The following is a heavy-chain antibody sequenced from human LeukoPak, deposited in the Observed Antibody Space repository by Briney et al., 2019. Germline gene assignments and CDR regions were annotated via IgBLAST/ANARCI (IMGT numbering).Heavy chain of an antibody. CDR2: ISGSGGST. J-gene: IGHJ4*02. Sequence: GGSLRLSCAASGFTFSSYAMSWVRQAPGKGLEWVSAISGSGGSTYYADSVKGRFTISRDNSKNTLYLQMNSLRAEDTAVYYCAKVFMSDYDFWSGFDYWGQGTLVTVSS. CDR1: GFTFSSYA. CDR3: AKVFMSDYDFWSGFDY. D-gene: IGHD3-3*01. V-gene: IGHV3-23*01.